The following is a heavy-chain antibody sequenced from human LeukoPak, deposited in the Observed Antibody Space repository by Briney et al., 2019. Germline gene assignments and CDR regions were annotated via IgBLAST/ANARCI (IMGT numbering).Heavy chain of an antibody. CDR2: IYYSGST. CDR3: ARVGVLRWFDP. V-gene: IGHV4-59*01. J-gene: IGHJ5*02. D-gene: IGHD3-10*01. CDR1: GGSISSYY. Sequence: SETLSLTCTVSGGSISSYYWSWIRQPPGKGLEWIGYIYYSGSTNYNPSLKSRVTISVDTSKNQFSLKLSSVTAADTAVYYCARVGVLRWFDPWGQGTLVTVSS.